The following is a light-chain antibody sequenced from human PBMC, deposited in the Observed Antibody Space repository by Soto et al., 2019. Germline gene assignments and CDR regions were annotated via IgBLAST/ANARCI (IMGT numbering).Light chain of an antibody. J-gene: IGLJ1*01. CDR2: DVI. Sequence: QSVLTQPASVSGSPGQSITISCTGTSNDVGGYNYVSWYQHHPGKAPRVMIYDVINRPSGISNRFSGSKSGNTASLTISGLQAEDEADYYCSSYTSLSTHVFGTGTKVTVL. CDR3: SSYTSLSTHV. V-gene: IGLV2-14*03. CDR1: SNDVGGYNY.